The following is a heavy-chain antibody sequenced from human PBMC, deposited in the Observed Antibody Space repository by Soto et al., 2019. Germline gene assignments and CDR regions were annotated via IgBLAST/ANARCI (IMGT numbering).Heavy chain of an antibody. CDR2: ISYDGSNK. D-gene: IGHD6-6*01. CDR3: ARYDEGYSSIAARPDY. CDR1: GITFGSRA. V-gene: IGHV3-30-3*01. J-gene: IGHJ4*02. Sequence: GGSRRLSCVASGITFGSRAMSWVRQAPGKGLEWVAVISYDGSNKYYADSVKGRFTISRDNSKNTLYLQMNSLRAEDTAVYYCARYDEGYSSIAARPDYWSQRTPVT.